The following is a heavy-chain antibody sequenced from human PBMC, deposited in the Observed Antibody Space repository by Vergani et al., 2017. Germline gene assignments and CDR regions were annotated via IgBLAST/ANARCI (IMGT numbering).Heavy chain of an antibody. CDR3: AKDMLRFLEWLDY. CDR1: GFTFDDYA. V-gene: IGHV3-9*01. D-gene: IGHD3-3*01. Sequence: EVQLVESGGGLVQPGRSLRLSCAASGFTFDDYAMHWVRQAPGKGLEWVSGISWNSGSIGYADSVKGRFTISRDNSKNTLYLQMNSLRAEDTAVYYCAKDMLRFLEWLDYWGQGTLVTVSS. CDR2: ISWNSGSI. J-gene: IGHJ4*02.